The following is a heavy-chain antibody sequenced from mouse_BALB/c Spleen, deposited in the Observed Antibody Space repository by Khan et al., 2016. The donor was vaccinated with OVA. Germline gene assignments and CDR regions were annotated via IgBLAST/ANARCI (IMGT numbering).Heavy chain of an antibody. D-gene: IGHD2-3*01. CDR2: IGTYSGNT. V-gene: IGHV1S137*01. J-gene: IGHJ2*01. CDR3: TRPAYDGYYDY. CDR1: GYTFTDYA. Sequence: QVQLKQSGPELVRPGVSVKISCKGSGYTFTDYAMHWVKQSHAKSLEWIGLIGTYSGNTNYKQKFKGKATMTVDKSSSTAYMELTRLTSEDSAIXYWTRPAYDGYYDYWGQGTTLTVSS.